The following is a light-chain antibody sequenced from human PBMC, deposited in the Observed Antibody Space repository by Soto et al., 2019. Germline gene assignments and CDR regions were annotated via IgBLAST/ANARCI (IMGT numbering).Light chain of an antibody. CDR2: EVR. J-gene: IGLJ2*01. Sequence: QSALTQPASVSGSPGQSITISCAGTMRDVGGYNLVSWYQQHPGRAPQLILYEVRNRPSGISFRFSGSKSGNTASLTISGHHAEDDADSYCRSFTAKSSLIFGGGTKLTVL. CDR1: MRDVGGYNL. CDR3: RSFTAKSSLI. V-gene: IGLV2-14*01.